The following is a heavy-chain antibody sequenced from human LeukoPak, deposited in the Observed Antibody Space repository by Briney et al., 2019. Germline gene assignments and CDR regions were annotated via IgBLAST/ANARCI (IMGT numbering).Heavy chain of an antibody. CDR3: ARPRDYGDYAWFDP. Sequence: ASVKVSCKASGYTFTGYYMHWVRQATGQGLEWMGWINPNSGGTNYAQKFQGRVTMTRDTSISAAYMELSRLGSDDTAVYYCARPRDYGDYAWFDPWGQGTLVTVSS. J-gene: IGHJ5*02. V-gene: IGHV1-2*02. D-gene: IGHD4-17*01. CDR2: INPNSGGT. CDR1: GYTFTGYY.